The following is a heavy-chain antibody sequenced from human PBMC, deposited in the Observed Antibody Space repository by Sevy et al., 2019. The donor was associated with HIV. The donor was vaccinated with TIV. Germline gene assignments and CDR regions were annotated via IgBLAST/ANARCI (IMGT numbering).Heavy chain of an antibody. D-gene: IGHD6-13*01. CDR3: ARESSSTWQAGYYGMAV. V-gene: IGHV3-66*01. CDR2: IYSGGTT. Sequence: GGSLRLSCAASGLTVSSDYMTWVRQAQGKGLEWVSVIYSGGTTYYADSVKGRFTISRDNSKNTVYLQMNSLRAEDTAVYYCARESSSTWQAGYYGMAVWGQGTTVTVSS. J-gene: IGHJ6*02. CDR1: GLTVSSDY.